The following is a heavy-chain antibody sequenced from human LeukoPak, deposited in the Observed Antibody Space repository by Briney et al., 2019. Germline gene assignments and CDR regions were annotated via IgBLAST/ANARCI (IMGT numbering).Heavy chain of an antibody. Sequence: PGGSLRLSCAASGFTFNNYAMSWVRQAPGKGLEWVSAISGSGGSTYYADSVKGRFTISRDNSKNTLYLQINSLRAEDTAVYYCAKALISSWYEFDYWGQGTLVTVSS. CDR3: AKALISSWYEFDY. CDR2: ISGSGGST. D-gene: IGHD6-13*01. J-gene: IGHJ4*02. CDR1: GFTFNNYA. V-gene: IGHV3-23*01.